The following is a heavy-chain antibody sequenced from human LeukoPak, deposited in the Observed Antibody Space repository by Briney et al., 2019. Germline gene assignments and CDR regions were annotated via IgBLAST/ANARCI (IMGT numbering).Heavy chain of an antibody. CDR3: AKTYVWGSYAFDI. D-gene: IGHD3-16*01. J-gene: IGHJ3*02. CDR2: IRYDGSNK. V-gene: IGHV3-30*02. CDR1: GFTFSSYG. Sequence: PGGSLRLSCAASGFTFSSYGMHWVRQAPGKGLEWVAFIRYDGSNKYYADSVKGRFTFSRDNSKNTLYLQMNSLRAEDTAVYYCAKTYVWGSYAFDIWGQGTMVTVSS.